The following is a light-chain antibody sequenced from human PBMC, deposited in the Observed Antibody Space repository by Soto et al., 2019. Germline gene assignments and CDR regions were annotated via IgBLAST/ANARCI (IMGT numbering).Light chain of an antibody. J-gene: IGLJ2*01. CDR3: LLYYGGVQLV. CDR1: TGAVTSGFY. CDR2: STS. V-gene: IGLV7-43*01. Sequence: QAVVTQEPSLTVSPGGTVTLTCASSTGAVTSGFYPNWFQQKPGQAPRALIYSTSSKYSWTPARFSGSLLGGKAALTLSGVQPEDEAEYYCLLYYGGVQLVFGGGTKVTVL.